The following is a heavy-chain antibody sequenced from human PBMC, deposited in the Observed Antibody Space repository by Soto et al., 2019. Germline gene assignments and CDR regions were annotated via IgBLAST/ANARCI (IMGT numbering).Heavy chain of an antibody. CDR3: ARNYIIYYDGSRAHYS. CDR1: GFTFSSFE. D-gene: IGHD3-22*01. V-gene: IGHV3-48*03. J-gene: IGHJ5*02. Sequence: PGGSLRLSCVASGFTFSSFEMNWVSQAPGKGLEWISYISSGGKTTYYADSVKGRFTIPRDNAKNSLYLQMSSLRAEDAAVYYCARNYIIYYDGSRAHYSWGRGTLVTVSS. CDR2: ISSGGKTT.